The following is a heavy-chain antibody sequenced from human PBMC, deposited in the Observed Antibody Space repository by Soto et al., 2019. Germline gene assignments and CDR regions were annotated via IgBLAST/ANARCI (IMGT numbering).Heavy chain of an antibody. D-gene: IGHD6-19*01. CDR3: ARDVLEWHIAVAGLSWFYP. V-gene: IGHV4-4*02. CDR1: GGSISSSNW. Sequence: PSETLSLTCAVSGGSISSSNWWWWVRQPPGKGGEWNVEIYQSRSTNYNPSIKSRVTVSVDKSKNQFSLKLSSVTAADTAVYYCARDVLEWHIAVAGLSWFYPWGQGTLVTVSS. J-gene: IGHJ5*02. CDR2: IYQSRST.